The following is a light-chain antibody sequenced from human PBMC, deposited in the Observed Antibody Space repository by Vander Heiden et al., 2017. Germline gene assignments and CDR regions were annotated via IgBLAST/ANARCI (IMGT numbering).Light chain of an antibody. CDR1: SSNIGNNS. CDR3: GTWDSSLRVYV. Sequence: QSVLTQAPSVSAAPGPKVTISCSGSSSNIGNNSVSWYQQLPGTAPKLLIYENNKRPSGIPDRFSGSKSGTSATLGITGLPTGDEANYYCGTWDSSLRVYVFGSGTKVTVL. J-gene: IGLJ1*01. CDR2: ENN. V-gene: IGLV1-51*02.